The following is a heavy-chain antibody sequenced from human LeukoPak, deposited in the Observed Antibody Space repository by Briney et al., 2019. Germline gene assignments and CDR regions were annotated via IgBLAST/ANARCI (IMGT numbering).Heavy chain of an antibody. CDR1: GFTFITND. CDR3: ARGVEPLAANTLAY. D-gene: IGHD1-14*01. Sequence: SGGALRLSCAASGFTFITNDMTWVRQAPGRGLEWASVLYSDGNTKYADSVQGRFTISRDNSKNTLYLEMNSLSPDDTAVYYCARGVEPLAANTLAYWGQGTLVTVSS. CDR2: LYSDGNT. J-gene: IGHJ4*02. V-gene: IGHV3-53*01.